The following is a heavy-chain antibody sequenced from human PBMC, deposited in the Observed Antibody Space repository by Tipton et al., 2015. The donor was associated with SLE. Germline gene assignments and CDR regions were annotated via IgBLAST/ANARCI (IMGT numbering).Heavy chain of an antibody. CDR2: IYYSGST. CDR3: ARGLGLLRQPLSY. Sequence: TLSLTCAVYGGSFSGYYWGWVRQPPGKGLEWIGNIYYSGSTYYNPSLKSRVTISVDTSKNQFSLKLSSVTAADTAVYYCARGLGLLRQPLSYWGQGTLVTVSS. CDR1: GGSFSGYY. D-gene: IGHD6-13*01. V-gene: IGHV4-34*01. J-gene: IGHJ4*02.